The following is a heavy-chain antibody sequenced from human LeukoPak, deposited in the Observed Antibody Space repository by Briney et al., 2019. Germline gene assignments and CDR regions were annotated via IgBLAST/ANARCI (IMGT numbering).Heavy chain of an antibody. V-gene: IGHV3-23*01. D-gene: IGHD3-9*01. CDR3: AKGARTPYDILTGLFDY. CDR1: GITLSNYG. Sequence: GGSLRLSCAVSGITLSNYGMSWVRQAPGTGLEWVAGISDSGGRTNYADSVKGRFTISRDNSKNTLYLQMNSLRAEDTAVYYCAKGARTPYDILTGLFDYWGQGTLVTVSS. J-gene: IGHJ4*02. CDR2: ISDSGGRT.